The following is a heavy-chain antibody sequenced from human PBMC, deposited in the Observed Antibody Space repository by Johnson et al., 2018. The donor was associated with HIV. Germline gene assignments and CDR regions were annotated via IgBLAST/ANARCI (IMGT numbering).Heavy chain of an antibody. Sequence: QVQLVESGGGLVKPGGSLRISCAVSGSTFSDYYMSWIRQAPGQGLEWVSVTSNGGVTTYYAVSVKGRCTISRDNSKNTLYLQMNSLRAEDTAVNYGAKCDGGDCYYDAFDIWGQGTMVTVSS. V-gene: IGHV3-11*01. J-gene: IGHJ3*02. CDR2: TSNGGVTT. CDR1: GSTFSDYY. CDR3: AKCDGGDCYYDAFDI. D-gene: IGHD2-21*02.